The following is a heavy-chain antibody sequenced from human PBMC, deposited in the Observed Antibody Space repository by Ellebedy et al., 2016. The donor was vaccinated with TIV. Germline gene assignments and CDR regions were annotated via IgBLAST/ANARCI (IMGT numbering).Heavy chain of an antibody. CDR1: GFAFSNYA. CDR3: ARGMHV. Sequence: GESLKISCVASGFAFSNYAMHWVRQAPGKGLEWVANIKPDGSEKYYVDSVKGRFTISRDNAKHSGYLQMNSLRDEDTAVYYCARGMHVWGKGTTVTVSS. V-gene: IGHV3-7*01. CDR2: IKPDGSEK. J-gene: IGHJ6*03.